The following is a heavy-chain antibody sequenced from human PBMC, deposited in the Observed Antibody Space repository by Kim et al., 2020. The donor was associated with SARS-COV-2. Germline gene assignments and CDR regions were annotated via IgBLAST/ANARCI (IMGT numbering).Heavy chain of an antibody. Sequence: GGSLRLSCVASGFTFDIYGMTWVRQAPGKGLEWVSAISGGGVNKFYADSVRGRFTISRDNSKNTLYLQMNSLRDEDTALYYCAKEGVAEKCKFKVYYGMDIWGQGTKVTVSS. CDR1: GFTFDIYG. D-gene: IGHD3-10*01. J-gene: IGHJ6*02. CDR2: ISGGGVNK. V-gene: IGHV3-23*01. CDR3: AKEGVAEKCKFKVYYGMDI.